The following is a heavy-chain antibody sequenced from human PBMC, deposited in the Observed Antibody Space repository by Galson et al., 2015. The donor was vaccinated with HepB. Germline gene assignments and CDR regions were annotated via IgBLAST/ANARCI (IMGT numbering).Heavy chain of an antibody. CDR1: GFTFSNAW. J-gene: IGHJ3*02. CDR3: TTDPEGAVPGVRGGADAFDI. D-gene: IGHD2-8*01. Sequence: SLRLSCAASGFTFSNAWMNWVRQAPGKGLEWVGRIKSKTDGGTTDYAAPVKGRFTISRDDSKNTLYLQMNSLKTEDTAVYYCTTDPEGAVPGVRGGADAFDIWGQGTMVTVSS. CDR2: IKSKTDGGTT. V-gene: IGHV3-15*07.